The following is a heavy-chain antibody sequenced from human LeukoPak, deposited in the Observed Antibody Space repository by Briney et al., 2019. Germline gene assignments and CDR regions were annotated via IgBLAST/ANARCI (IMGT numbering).Heavy chain of an antibody. J-gene: IGHJ5*02. V-gene: IGHV1-8*01. D-gene: IGHD3-9*01. CDR2: MNPNSGNT. CDR3: ARGGTTPLLRYFDWLLSFDP. CDR1: GYTFTSYD. Sequence: ASVKVSCKASGYTFTSYDINWVQQATGQGLEWMGWMNPNSGNTGYAQKFQGRVTMTRNTSISTAYMELSSLRSEDTAVYYCARGGTTPLLRYFDWLLSFDPWGQGTLVTVSS.